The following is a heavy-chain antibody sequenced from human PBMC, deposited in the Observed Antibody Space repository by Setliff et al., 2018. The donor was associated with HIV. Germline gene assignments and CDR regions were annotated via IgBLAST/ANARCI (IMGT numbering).Heavy chain of an antibody. V-gene: IGHV3-66*02. CDR1: GFTVSTYY. CDR2: IYSDGST. J-gene: IGHJ4*02. CDR3: ARWRWQQSEFDY. Sequence: GGSLRLSCAASGFTVSTYYMSWVRQAPGKGLEWVSTIYSDGSTYHADSVNGRFTLSRDISENALYLQIDSLRPEDTAVYYCARWRWQQSEFDYWGQGALVTVSS. D-gene: IGHD3-3*01.